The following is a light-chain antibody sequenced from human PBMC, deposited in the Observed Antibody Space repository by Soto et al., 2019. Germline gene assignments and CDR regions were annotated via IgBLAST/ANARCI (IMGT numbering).Light chain of an antibody. CDR2: GAS. V-gene: IGKV3-20*01. Sequence: EIVLTQSPGTLSLSPGERATLSCRASQSVSSSHLARYQQKGGQAPRLLFYGASRRATGIPDRFSGSGSGTDFTLTISRLEPEDFSVFYCQQYGGSPGTFGQGTKVEIK. J-gene: IGKJ1*01. CDR1: QSVSSSH. CDR3: QQYGGSPGT.